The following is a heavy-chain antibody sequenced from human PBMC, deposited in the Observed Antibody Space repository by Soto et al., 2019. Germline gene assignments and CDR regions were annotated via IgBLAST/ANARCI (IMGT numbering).Heavy chain of an antibody. Sequence: GGPLSLPCAVSGFTFSSPAMRWVRQAPRKGLECVSSITGSGDSTYYADSVKGRFTISRDRSKSTLYLQMNSLRAEDTAVYYCAKDLQFSGWLSAQTFDYLGQGTPVTVSS. J-gene: IGHJ4*02. CDR2: ITGSGDST. CDR1: GFTFSSPA. V-gene: IGHV3-23*01. CDR3: AKDLQFSGWLSAQTFDY. D-gene: IGHD6-19*01.